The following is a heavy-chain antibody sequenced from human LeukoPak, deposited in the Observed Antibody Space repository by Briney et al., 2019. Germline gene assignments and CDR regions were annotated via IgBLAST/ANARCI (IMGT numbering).Heavy chain of an antibody. V-gene: IGHV3-33*01. D-gene: IGHD5-12*01. CDR3: ARANSGYDPFDI. Sequence: GGSLRLSCVASGFTFSSYAMHWVRQGPGKGLEWEAVIWYDGSNKYYADSVKGRFTISRDNSKNTLYVQMNSLRAEDTAVYYCARANSGYDPFDIWGQGTMVTVSS. J-gene: IGHJ3*02. CDR2: IWYDGSNK. CDR1: GFTFSSYA.